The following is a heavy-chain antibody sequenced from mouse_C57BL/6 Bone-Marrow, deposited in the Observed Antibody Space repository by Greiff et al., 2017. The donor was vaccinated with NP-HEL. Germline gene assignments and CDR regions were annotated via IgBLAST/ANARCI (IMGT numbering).Heavy chain of an antibody. D-gene: IGHD1-1*01. V-gene: IGHV1-82*01. CDR2: IYPGDGDT. CDR3: AREGGGYYYGSSYAWFAY. CDR1: GYAFSSSW. J-gene: IGHJ3*01. Sequence: QVQLQQSGPELVKPGASVKISCKSSGYAFSSSWMNWVKQRPGKGLEWIGRIYPGDGDTNYNGKFKGKATLTADKSSSTAYMQLSSLTSEDSAVYFCAREGGGYYYGSSYAWFAYWGQGTLVTVSA.